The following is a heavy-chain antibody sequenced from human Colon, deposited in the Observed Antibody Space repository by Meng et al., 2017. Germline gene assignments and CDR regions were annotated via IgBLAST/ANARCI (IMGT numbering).Heavy chain of an antibody. CDR1: GDSISSGNG. D-gene: IGHD6-13*01. CDR2: TYPSGRT. J-gene: IGHJ4*02. Sequence: GLGRVTASGALSLTCAVCGDSISSGNGWTWVRQPPGKGLEWIVETYPSGRTSSNPSLQGRVTILLDKSKNQFSLELNSVTAADTAIYFCARKRTSPGTLGFDYWGQGTLVTVSS. V-gene: IGHV4-4*02. CDR3: ARKRTSPGTLGFDY.